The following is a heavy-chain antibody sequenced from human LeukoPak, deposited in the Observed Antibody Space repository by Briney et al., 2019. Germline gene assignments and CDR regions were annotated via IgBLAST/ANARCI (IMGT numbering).Heavy chain of an antibody. D-gene: IGHD6-19*01. CDR1: GFTFSSYS. V-gene: IGHV3-21*01. CDR2: ISSSSSYI. Sequence: GGSLRLSCAASGFTFSSYSMNWVRQAPGKGLEWVSSISSSSSYIYYADSVKGRFTISRDNAKNSLYLQMNSLRAEDTAVYYCARNKYSSDHYYYYYYMDVWGKGTTVTISS. CDR3: ARNKYSSDHYYYYYYMDV. J-gene: IGHJ6*03.